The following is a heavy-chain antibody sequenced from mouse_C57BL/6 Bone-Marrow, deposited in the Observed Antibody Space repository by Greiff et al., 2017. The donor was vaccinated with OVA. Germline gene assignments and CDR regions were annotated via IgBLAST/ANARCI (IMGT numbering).Heavy chain of an antibody. Sequence: VHVKQSGPELVKPGASVKIPCKASGYTFTDYNMDWVKQSHGKSLEWIGDINPNNGGTIYNQKFKGKATLTVDKSSSTAYMELRSLTSEDTAVYYCARWSSGPAMDYWGQGTSVTVSS. D-gene: IGHD3-2*02. J-gene: IGHJ4*01. CDR2: INPNNGGT. CDR3: ARWSSGPAMDY. V-gene: IGHV1-18*01. CDR1: GYTFTDYN.